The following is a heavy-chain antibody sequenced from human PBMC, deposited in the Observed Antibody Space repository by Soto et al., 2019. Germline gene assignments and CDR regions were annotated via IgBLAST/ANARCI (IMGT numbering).Heavy chain of an antibody. CDR3: VFDF. Sequence: EVQLLESGGGLVQPGGSLRLSCVDSGFPFSFYAMTWVRQAPGKGLEWVSIISGRGDTTLYADSVKGRFTISRDNSKNTLFLQMNSLRAEDTAVYYCVFDFWGQGTLVTVSS. CDR2: ISGRGDTT. CDR1: GFPFSFYA. J-gene: IGHJ4*02. V-gene: IGHV3-23*01.